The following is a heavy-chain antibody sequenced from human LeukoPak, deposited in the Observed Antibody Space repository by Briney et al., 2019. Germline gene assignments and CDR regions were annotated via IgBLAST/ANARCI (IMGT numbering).Heavy chain of an antibody. CDR3: ARESSTRDNWFDP. V-gene: IGHV4-34*01. D-gene: IGHD2-2*01. CDR1: GGSFSGYY. CDR2: INHSGST. Sequence: PSETLSLTCAVYGGSFSGYYWSWIRQPPGKGLEWIGEINHSGSTNYNPSLKSRVTISVDTSKNQFSLKLSSVTAADTAVYYCARESSTRDNWFDPWGQGTLVTVSS. J-gene: IGHJ5*02.